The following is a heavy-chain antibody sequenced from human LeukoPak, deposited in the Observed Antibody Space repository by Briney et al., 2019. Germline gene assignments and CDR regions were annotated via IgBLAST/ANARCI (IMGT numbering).Heavy chain of an antibody. V-gene: IGHV4-34*01. CDR2: INHSGST. CDR1: GGSFSGYY. CDR3: ATYQRGVRGAVDY. Sequence: SETLSLTCAVYGGSFSGYYWSWIRQPPGKGLEWIGEINHSGSTNYNPSLKSRVTISVDTSKNQFSLKLSSVTAADTAVYYCATYQRGVRGAVDYWGQGTLVTVSS. J-gene: IGHJ4*02. D-gene: IGHD3-10*01.